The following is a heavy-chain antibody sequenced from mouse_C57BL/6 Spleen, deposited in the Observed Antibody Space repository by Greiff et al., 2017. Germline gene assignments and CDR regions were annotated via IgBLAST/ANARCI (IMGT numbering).Heavy chain of an antibody. J-gene: IGHJ3*01. CDR1: GFNIKDYY. Sequence: EVQLQQSGAELVRPGASVKLSCTASGFNIKDYYMHWVKQRPEQGLEWIGRIDPEDGDTEYAPKFQGKATMTADTSSNTAYLQLSSLTSEDTAVYYCTTFYYMNPAWFAYWGQGTLVTVSA. CDR2: IDPEDGDT. D-gene: IGHD2-1*01. CDR3: TTFYYMNPAWFAY. V-gene: IGHV14-1*01.